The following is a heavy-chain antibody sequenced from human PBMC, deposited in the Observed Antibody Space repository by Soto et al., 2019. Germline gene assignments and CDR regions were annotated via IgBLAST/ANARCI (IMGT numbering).Heavy chain of an antibody. CDR1: GYTFTGYY. CDR2: INPSSGGA. D-gene: IGHD5-18*01. Sequence: ASVKVTCKASGYTFTGYYLHWVRQAPGQGLEWMGWINPSSGGANIAQKFQGWVTMTRDTSIDTAYMELTRLRSDDTAVYYCARDAAMGDYYHYGMDVWGQGTPVTVSS. J-gene: IGHJ6*02. V-gene: IGHV1-2*04. CDR3: ARDAAMGDYYHYGMDV.